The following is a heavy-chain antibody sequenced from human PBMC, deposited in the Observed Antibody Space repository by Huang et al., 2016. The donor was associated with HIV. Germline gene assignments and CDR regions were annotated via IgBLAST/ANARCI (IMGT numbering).Heavy chain of an antibody. D-gene: IGHD2-21*02. Sequence: EVQLLESGGGLVQPGGSLRLSCAASRCSFSTYAMSWVRQAPGKGLVWVSAISGSGDKTYYADSVNGRFTIARDNSKNTLFLQMNSLRADDTAVYYCAKVPTVVTFHWGQGTLVTVSS. CDR2: ISGSGDKT. V-gene: IGHV3-23*01. CDR1: RCSFSTYA. CDR3: AKVPTVVTFH. J-gene: IGHJ4*02.